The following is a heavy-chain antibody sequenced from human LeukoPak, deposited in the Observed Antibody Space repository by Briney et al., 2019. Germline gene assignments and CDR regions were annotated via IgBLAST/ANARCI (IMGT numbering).Heavy chain of an antibody. D-gene: IGHD3-10*01. CDR3: VTSWVRQQRDF. V-gene: IGHV3-7*01. CDR1: GFSFRDYW. J-gene: IGHJ4*02. Sequence: QPGGSLRLSCAASGFSFRDYWMSWVRQAPGKGLEWVADIEPDGSGKTYVDSVKGRFTISRDNAQQSLYLQMDTLTAEDTGVYYCVTSWVRQQRDFWGQGTLVTVSS. CDR2: IEPDGSGK.